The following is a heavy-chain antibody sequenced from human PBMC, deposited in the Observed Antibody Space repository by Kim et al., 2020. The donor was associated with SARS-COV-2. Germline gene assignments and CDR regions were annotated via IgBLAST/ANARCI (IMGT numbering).Heavy chain of an antibody. Sequence: SETLSLTCTVSGGSISSSSYYWGWIRQPPGKGLEWIGSIYYSGSTYYNPSLKSRVTISVDTSKNQFSLKLSSVTAADTAVYYCARSVMAARSLGYWGQGTLVTVSS. CDR2: IYYSGST. V-gene: IGHV4-39*07. D-gene: IGHD6-6*01. CDR3: ARSVMAARSLGY. J-gene: IGHJ4*02. CDR1: GGSISSSSYY.